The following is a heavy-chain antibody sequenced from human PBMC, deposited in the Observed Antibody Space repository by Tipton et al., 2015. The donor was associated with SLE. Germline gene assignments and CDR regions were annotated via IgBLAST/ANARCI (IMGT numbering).Heavy chain of an antibody. CDR2: IYHSGIT. V-gene: IGHV4-59*12. CDR1: GGSISSYF. J-gene: IGHJ6*02. D-gene: IGHD3-16*01. CDR3: ARDSLNWGSYYHGIDV. Sequence: TLSLTCNVSGGSISSYFWSWIRQPPGKGLEWIGYIYHSGITNYNPSLQSRVTISVDTSKNQFSLRLSYVTAADTAVYYCARDSLNWGSYYHGIDVWGQGTTVTVSS.